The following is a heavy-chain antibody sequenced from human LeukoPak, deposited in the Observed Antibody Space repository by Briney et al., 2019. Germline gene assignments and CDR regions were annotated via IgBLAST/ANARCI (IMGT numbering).Heavy chain of an antibody. CDR1: GGSFSGYY. D-gene: IGHD6-13*01. J-gene: IGHJ6*03. Sequence: SETLSLTCAVYGGSFSGYYWSWICQPPGKGLEWIGEINHSGSTNYNPSLKSRVTISVDTSRNQFSLKLSSVTAADTAVYYCAREGGSSWYSRDFYYIDVWGKGTTVTVSS. V-gene: IGHV4-34*01. CDR2: INHSGST. CDR3: AREGGSSWYSRDFYYIDV.